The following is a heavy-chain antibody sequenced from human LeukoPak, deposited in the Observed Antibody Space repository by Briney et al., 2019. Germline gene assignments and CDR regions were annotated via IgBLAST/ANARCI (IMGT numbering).Heavy chain of an antibody. CDR1: GFDLSDYY. CDR2: ISSSGGNT. CDR3: ARRRDYFDY. J-gene: IGHJ4*02. V-gene: IGHV3-11*01. Sequence: GGSLRLSCVVSGFDLSDYYMSWIRQAPGKGLEWISYISSSGGNTYFADSVKGRFTMSRDNARGSLYLQMNSLTADDTAIYYCARRRDYFDYWGQGTLVTVSS.